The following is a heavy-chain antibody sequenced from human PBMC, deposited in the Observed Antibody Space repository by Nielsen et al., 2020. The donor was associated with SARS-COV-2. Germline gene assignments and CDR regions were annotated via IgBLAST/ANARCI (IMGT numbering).Heavy chain of an antibody. CDR1: GFTVSSNY. V-gene: IGHV3-53*01. CDR3: ARDRRYYYDSSTPNYGMDV. CDR2: IYSGGST. J-gene: IGHJ6*02. D-gene: IGHD3-22*01. Sequence: GESLKISCAASGFTVSSNYMSWVRQAPGKGLEWVSVIYSGGSTYYADSVKGRFTISRDNSKNTLYLQMNSLRAEDTAVYYCARDRRYYYDSSTPNYGMDVWGQGTTVTASS.